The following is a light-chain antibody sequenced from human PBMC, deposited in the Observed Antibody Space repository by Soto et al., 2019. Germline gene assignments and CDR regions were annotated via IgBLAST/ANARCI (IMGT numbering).Light chain of an antibody. Sequence: DIVMTQSPLSLPVTPGEPASISCRSNQSLLHSNGHNYCDWYVQKPGRSPQLLVYLGSNRASGVPDRFSGSGSGAYFTLKISRVEAEDVGVYYCMQALQTPITFGQGTRLEIK. J-gene: IGKJ5*01. CDR3: MQALQTPIT. CDR1: QSLLHSNGHNY. CDR2: LGS. V-gene: IGKV2-28*01.